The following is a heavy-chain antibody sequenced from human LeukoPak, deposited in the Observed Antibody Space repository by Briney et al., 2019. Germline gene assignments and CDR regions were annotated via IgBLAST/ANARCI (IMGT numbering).Heavy chain of an antibody. Sequence: ASETLSLTCTVSGGSISSGGYYWSWIRQHPGKGLEWIGYIYYSGSTYYNPSLKSRVTISVDTSKNQFSLKLSSVTAADTAVYYCARNPPYGGNDYWGQGTLVTVSS. CDR2: IYYSGST. V-gene: IGHV4-31*03. CDR3: ARNPPYGGNDY. CDR1: GGSISSGGYY. D-gene: IGHD4-23*01. J-gene: IGHJ4*02.